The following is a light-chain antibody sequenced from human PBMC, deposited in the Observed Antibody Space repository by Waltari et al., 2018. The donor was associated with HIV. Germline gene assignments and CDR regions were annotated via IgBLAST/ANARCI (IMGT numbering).Light chain of an antibody. CDR3: AAWDDSLNAWL. CDR1: SSNIGTNT. V-gene: IGLV1-44*01. J-gene: IGLJ3*02. CDR2: GNH. Sequence: QSVLTQPPSASGTPGQRVTISCSGSSSNIGTNTVNWYLQLPGSAPKFLIDGNHLRPSGVPDRFSGSKSGTSASLAISGLRSEDEADYFCAAWDDSLNAWLFGGGTKVTVL.